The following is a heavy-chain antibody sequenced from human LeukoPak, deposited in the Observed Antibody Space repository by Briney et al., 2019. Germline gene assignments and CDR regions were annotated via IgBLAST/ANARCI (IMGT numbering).Heavy chain of an antibody. D-gene: IGHD3-9*01. Sequence: SQTLSLTCAVPDGSISSRSFFWAWLRQPAGKGLEWTGHIFTTGFTNYNPSLRSRVTISMDVSKDQFSLRLTSVTAEDTAVYYCARGTQAWFYFDYWGQGTLATVSS. J-gene: IGHJ4*02. CDR1: DGSISSRSFF. V-gene: IGHV4-61*09. CDR2: IFTTGFT. CDR3: ARGTQAWFYFDY.